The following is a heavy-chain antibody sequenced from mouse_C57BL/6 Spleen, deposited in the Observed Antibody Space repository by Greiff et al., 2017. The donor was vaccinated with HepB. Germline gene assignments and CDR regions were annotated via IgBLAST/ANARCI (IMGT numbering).Heavy chain of an antibody. CDR1: GYAFSSYW. Sequence: QVQLKESGAELVKPGASVKISCKASGYAFSSYWMNWVKQRPGKGLEWIGQIYPGDGDTNYNGKFKGKATLTADKSSSTAYMQLSSLTSADSAVYCCARRRAYYGSAWLAYWGQGTLVTVSA. V-gene: IGHV1-80*01. CDR3: ARRRAYYGSAWLAY. CDR2: IYPGDGDT. D-gene: IGHD1-1*01. J-gene: IGHJ3*01.